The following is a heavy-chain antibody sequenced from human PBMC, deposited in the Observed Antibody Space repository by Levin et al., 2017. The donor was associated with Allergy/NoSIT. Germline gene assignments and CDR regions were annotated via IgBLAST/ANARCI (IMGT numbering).Heavy chain of an antibody. Sequence: SETLSLTCSVSGGSINNYYWSWIRQPPGKGLEWIGYVYYSGSTRYNPSLKSRVTISVDTSKNQFSLKLSSVSTADTAVYYCARDRSQIGGDGSHYCYGMDVWGQGTTVTVSS. D-gene: IGHD3-22*01. CDR3: ARDRSQIGGDGSHYCYGMDV. J-gene: IGHJ6*02. CDR2: VYYSGST. CDR1: GGSINNYY. V-gene: IGHV4-59*01.